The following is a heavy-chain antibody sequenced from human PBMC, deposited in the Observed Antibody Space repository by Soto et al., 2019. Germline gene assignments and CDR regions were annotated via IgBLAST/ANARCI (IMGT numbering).Heavy chain of an antibody. CDR2: IYTSGST. V-gene: IGHV4-4*07. D-gene: IGHD3-10*01. Sequence: SETLSLSCIVSAGSISSNYCSWIRRPAGERLEWIGRIYTSGSTNYNPSLKSRVTMSIDTSKKQFSLKLTSVTAADTAVYYCVRESPPGFNWFDPWGQGILVTVSS. CDR3: VRESPPGFNWFDP. J-gene: IGHJ5*02. CDR1: AGSISSNY.